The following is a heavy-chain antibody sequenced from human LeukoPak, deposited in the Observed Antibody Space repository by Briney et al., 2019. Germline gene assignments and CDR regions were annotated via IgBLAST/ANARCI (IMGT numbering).Heavy chain of an antibody. V-gene: IGHV3-20*04. CDR2: INWNADST. D-gene: IGHD3-9*01. J-gene: IGHJ6*02. CDR1: GFKFSDYG. Sequence: LPGGSLRLSCAASGFKFSDYGMSWVCQAPGKGLEWVSGINWNADSTGYADSVKGRFTISKDNAKNSLFLQMNSLRAEDTAMYYCARAILSDPKYYGMDVWGQGTTVTVSS. CDR3: ARAILSDPKYYGMDV.